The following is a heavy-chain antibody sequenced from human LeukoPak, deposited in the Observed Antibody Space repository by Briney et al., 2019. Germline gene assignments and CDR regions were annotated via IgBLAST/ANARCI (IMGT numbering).Heavy chain of an antibody. V-gene: IGHV3-7*04. CDR3: ARGRGWTYDS. CDR1: GFSFTDDF. J-gene: IGHJ4*02. D-gene: IGHD6-19*01. Sequence: GGSLRLSCAASGFSFTDDFMTWVRQAPGKGLEWVANMRVDGSDIHYADSVKGRFTISSDNARNSLYLQMNTLRADDTAVYYCARGRGWTYDSWGRGTLVTVSS. CDR2: MRVDGSDI.